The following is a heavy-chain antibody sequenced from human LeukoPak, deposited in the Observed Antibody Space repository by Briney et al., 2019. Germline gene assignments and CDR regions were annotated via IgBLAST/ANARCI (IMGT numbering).Heavy chain of an antibody. CDR1: GFTFSSYW. CDR2: INSDGSST. D-gene: IGHD6-19*01. V-gene: IGHV3-74*01. CDR3: AKRSLAVAGQYYFDY. Sequence: GGSLRLSCAASGFTFSSYWMHWVRQAPGKGLVWVSRINSDGSSTSYADSVKGRFPISRDNAKNTLYLQMNSLRAEDTAVYYCAKRSLAVAGQYYFDYWGQGTLVTVSS. J-gene: IGHJ4*02.